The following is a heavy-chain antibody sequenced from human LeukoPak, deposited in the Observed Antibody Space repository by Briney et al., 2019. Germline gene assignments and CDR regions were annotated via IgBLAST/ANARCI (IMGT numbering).Heavy chain of an antibody. V-gene: IGHV3-74*01. Sequence: GGSLRLSCAASGFTFSSYWMHWVRHAPGKGLVWVSRINTDGSSTNYADSVKGRFTISRDNSKNTLYLQMNSLRAEDTAVYYCAKSAGIVVVTAILDYWGQGTLVTVSS. CDR2: INTDGSST. D-gene: IGHD2-21*02. CDR3: AKSAGIVVVTAILDY. J-gene: IGHJ4*02. CDR1: GFTFSSYW.